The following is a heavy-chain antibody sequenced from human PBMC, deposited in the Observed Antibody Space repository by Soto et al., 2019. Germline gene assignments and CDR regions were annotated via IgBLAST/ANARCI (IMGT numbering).Heavy chain of an antibody. D-gene: IGHD5-12*01. CDR3: TAGGGLPRYY. Sequence: QLQLQESGSGLVKPSQTLSLTCAVSGGSISSGGYSWSWIRQPPGKGLEWIGYIYHSGSTYYNPSLKSRLTISVDRPKNQFSPKLCSVAAADTAVYYCTAGGGLPRYYWGQGTLVTVSS. V-gene: IGHV4-30-2*01. CDR1: GGSISSGGYS. CDR2: IYHSGST. J-gene: IGHJ4*02.